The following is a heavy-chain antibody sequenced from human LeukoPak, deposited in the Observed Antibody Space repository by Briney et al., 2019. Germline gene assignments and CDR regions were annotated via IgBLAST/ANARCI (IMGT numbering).Heavy chain of an antibody. CDR2: ISSSSSYI. CDR1: GFTFSSYS. D-gene: IGHD5-18*01. CDR3: AKDGQAMGFWFDP. V-gene: IGHV3-21*04. J-gene: IGHJ5*02. Sequence: GGSLRLSCAASGFTFSSYSMNWVRQAPGKGLEWVSSISSSSSYIYYADSVKGRFTISRDNSKNTLYLQMNSLRAEDTAVYYCAKDGQAMGFWFDPWGQGTLVTVSS.